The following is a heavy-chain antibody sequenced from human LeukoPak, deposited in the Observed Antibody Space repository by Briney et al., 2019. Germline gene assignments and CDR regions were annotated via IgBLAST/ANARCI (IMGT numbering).Heavy chain of an antibody. V-gene: IGHV4-34*01. J-gene: IGHJ6*03. CDR2: IKDIGNT. CDR1: GGSFSGYY. Sequence: PSETLSLTCAVYGGSFSGYYWSWIRQPPGKGLEWIGEIKDIGNTNYDPSLRSRVTIPVDTSKNQFSLSLTSATAADTAVYFCARLGSVGYYNYQYMDIWGNGTTVTVSS. CDR3: ARLGSVGYYNYQYMDI. D-gene: IGHD3-10*01.